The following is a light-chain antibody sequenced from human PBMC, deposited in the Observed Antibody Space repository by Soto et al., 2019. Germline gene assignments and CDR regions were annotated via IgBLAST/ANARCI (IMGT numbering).Light chain of an antibody. CDR2: GAS. CDR1: QSVGID. J-gene: IGKJ1*01. V-gene: IGKV3-15*01. CDR3: QQYGDLPPT. Sequence: EILLPPSPATLSVSPGARATLSCRASQSVGIDLVWYRQKPGQAPRLLIYGASTRATGIPARFSGSGSGTDFTLTISRLEPEDFVVYHCQQYGDLPPTFGQGTKVDIK.